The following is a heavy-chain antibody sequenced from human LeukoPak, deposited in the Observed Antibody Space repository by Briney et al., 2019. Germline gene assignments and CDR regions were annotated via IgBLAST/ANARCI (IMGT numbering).Heavy chain of an antibody. CDR2: IYHSGST. J-gene: IGHJ4*02. CDR3: ARAYGDLFDY. D-gene: IGHD4-17*01. Sequence: LRLSCAASGFTFSSYAMSWIRQPPGKGLEWIGYIYHSGSTYYNPSLKSRVTISVDRSKNQFSLKLSSVTAADTAVYYCARAYGDLFDYWGQGTLVTVSS. V-gene: IGHV4-30-2*01. CDR1: GFTFSSYA.